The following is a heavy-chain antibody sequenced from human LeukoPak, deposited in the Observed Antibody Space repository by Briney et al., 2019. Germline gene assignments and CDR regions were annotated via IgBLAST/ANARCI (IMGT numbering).Heavy chain of an antibody. Sequence: SETLSLTCTVSGGSISSYYWSWIRQPPGKGLEWIGYIYYSGSTNYNPSLKSRVTISVDTSKNQFSLKLSSVTAADTAVYYCAGSGSYFPSFDYWGQGTLVTVSS. D-gene: IGHD1-26*01. CDR2: IYYSGST. CDR1: GGSISSYY. V-gene: IGHV4-59*01. CDR3: AGSGSYFPSFDY. J-gene: IGHJ4*02.